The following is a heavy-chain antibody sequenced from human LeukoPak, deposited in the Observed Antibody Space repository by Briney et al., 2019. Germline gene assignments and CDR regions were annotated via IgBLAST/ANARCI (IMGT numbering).Heavy chain of an antibody. CDR1: GFTLSDYW. CDR3: KSGGAAPGSFEN. V-gene: IGHV3-7*01. J-gene: IGHJ4*02. Sequence: GGSLRLSCAASGFTLSDYWMRWMRQAPGKGLEWGANIKYDGHEEYYVDSGKGRFTLSRDNAKNSLYLQLNSLRVEDTAVYYCKSGGAAPGSFENWGQGTLVTVSP. D-gene: IGHD6-13*01. CDR2: IKYDGHEE.